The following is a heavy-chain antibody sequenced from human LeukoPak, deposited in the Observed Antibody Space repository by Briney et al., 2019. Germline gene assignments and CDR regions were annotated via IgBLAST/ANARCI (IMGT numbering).Heavy chain of an antibody. V-gene: IGHV4-34*01. J-gene: IGHJ3*02. CDR2: INHRGST. D-gene: IGHD3-10*01. CDR3: ARAGVITMVRGVIPDAFDI. Sequence: SETLSLTCAVYGGSFSGYYWSWIRQPPGKGLEWIGEINHRGSTNYNPSLKSRVTISVDRSKNQFSLKLSSVTAADTAVYYCARAGVITMVRGVIPDAFDIWGQGTMVTVSS. CDR1: GGSFSGYY.